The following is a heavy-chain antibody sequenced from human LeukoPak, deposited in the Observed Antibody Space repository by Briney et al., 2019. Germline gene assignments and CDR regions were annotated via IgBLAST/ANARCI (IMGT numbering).Heavy chain of an antibody. V-gene: IGHV4-59*01. D-gene: IGHD2-15*01. CDR1: GGSISSYY. Sequence: SETLSLTCTVSGGSISSYYWSWIRQPPGKGLEWIWYIYYSGSTNYNPSLTSRVTISVDTSKNQFSLKLSSVTAADTAVYYCARDRCSGGSCYSDYWGQGTLVTVSS. CDR3: ARDRCSGGSCYSDY. J-gene: IGHJ4*02. CDR2: IYYSGST.